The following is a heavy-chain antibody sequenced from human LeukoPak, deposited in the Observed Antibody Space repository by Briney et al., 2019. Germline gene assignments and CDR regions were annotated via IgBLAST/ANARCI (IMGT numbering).Heavy chain of an antibody. V-gene: IGHV3-74*01. J-gene: IGHJ6*02. CDR2: INSDGSST. D-gene: IGHD3-10*01. CDR3: ARRGYYYYGLDV. CDR1: GFTFSRYW. Sequence: PGGSLRLSCAASGFTFSRYWMHWVRQAPGKGLLWVSRINSDGSSTYYADSVKGRFTISRDNAKNSLYLQMNSLRAEDTAVYYCARRGYYYYGLDVWGQGTTVTVSS.